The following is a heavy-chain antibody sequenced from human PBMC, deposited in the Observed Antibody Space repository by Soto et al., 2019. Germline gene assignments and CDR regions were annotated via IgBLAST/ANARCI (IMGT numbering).Heavy chain of an antibody. J-gene: IGHJ4*02. D-gene: IGHD1-1*01. Sequence: SVKVSCKASGYTFTSYGISWVRQAPGQGLEWMGGIIPIFGTANYAQKFQGRATITADESTSTAYMELSSLRSEVTSVYYCASLSRGTYCDCWGQRTLVTVSS. CDR3: ASLSRGTYCDC. CDR2: IIPIFGTA. CDR1: GYTFTSYG. V-gene: IGHV1-69*13.